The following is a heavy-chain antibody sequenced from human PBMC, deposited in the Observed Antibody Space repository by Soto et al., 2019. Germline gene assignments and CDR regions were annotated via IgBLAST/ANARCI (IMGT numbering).Heavy chain of an antibody. D-gene: IGHD3-16*01. Sequence: VSCKVSGYTLTELSMHWVRQAPGKGLEWMGGFDPEDGETIYAQKFQGRVTMTRDTSTDTAYMELSSLRSEDTAVYYCARDPYIDMVTFNNWNYYYYGMDVWGQGTTVTVSS. CDR2: FDPEDGET. J-gene: IGHJ6*02. CDR3: ARDPYIDMVTFNNWNYYYYGMDV. V-gene: IGHV1-24*01. CDR1: GYTLTELS.